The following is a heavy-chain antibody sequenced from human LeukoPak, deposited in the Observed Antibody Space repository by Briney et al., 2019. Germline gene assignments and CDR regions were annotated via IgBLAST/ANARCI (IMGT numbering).Heavy chain of an antibody. D-gene: IGHD2-2*01. V-gene: IGHV3-66*01. CDR1: GFTVSSNY. CDR2: IYSGGST. CDR3: ARRGYCSSTSCPRVFDY. J-gene: IGHJ4*02. Sequence: GGSLRLSCAASGFTVSSNYMSWVRQAPGKGLEWVSVIYSGGSTYYADSVKGRFTISRDNSKNTLYLQMNRLRAEDTAVYYCARRGYCSSTSCPRVFDYWGQGTLVTVSS.